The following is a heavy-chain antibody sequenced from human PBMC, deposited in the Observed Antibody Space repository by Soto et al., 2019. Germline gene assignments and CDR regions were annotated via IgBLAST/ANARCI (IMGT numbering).Heavy chain of an antibody. CDR1: GYSFTGNS. Sequence: ASVKVSRKASGYSFTGNSIHWVRQAPGQGLEWMGWIHPSNGGTNYADSVKGRFTISRDNSKNTLYLQMNSPRAEDTAVYYCAKDWSGYYEDYYYGMDVWGQGTTVTVSS. D-gene: IGHD3-3*01. CDR2: IHPSNGGT. V-gene: IGHV1-2*02. CDR3: AKDWSGYYEDYYYGMDV. J-gene: IGHJ6*02.